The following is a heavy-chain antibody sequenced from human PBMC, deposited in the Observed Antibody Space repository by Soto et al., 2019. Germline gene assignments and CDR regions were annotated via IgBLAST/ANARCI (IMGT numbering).Heavy chain of an antibody. CDR3: TTYAPRVPFDY. CDR1: GFTFSNAW. D-gene: IGHD2-2*01. V-gene: IGHV3-15*01. CDR2: IKSKTDGGTT. J-gene: IGHJ4*02. Sequence: EVQLVESGGGLVKPGGSLRLSCAASGFTFSNAWMSWVRQAPGKGLEWVGRIKSKTDGGTTDYAAPVKGRFTISRDDSKNTLYLQMNSLKTEDTAVHYCTTYAPRVPFDYWGQGTLVTVSS.